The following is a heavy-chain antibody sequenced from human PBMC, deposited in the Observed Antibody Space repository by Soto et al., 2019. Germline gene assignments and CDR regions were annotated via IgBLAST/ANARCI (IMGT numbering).Heavy chain of an antibody. J-gene: IGHJ4*02. V-gene: IGHV2-5*02. Sequence: QITLKESGPTLVKPTQTLTLTCTFSGFSLSTSGVGVGWIRQPPGKALEWLALIYWDDDKRYSPSVKTRLTITKDTSKNQVVLTMNNMDPVDTATYYCASSQQLVLHYWGQGILVTVSS. CDR1: GFSLSTSGVG. CDR2: IYWDDDK. D-gene: IGHD6-13*01. CDR3: ASSQQLVLHY.